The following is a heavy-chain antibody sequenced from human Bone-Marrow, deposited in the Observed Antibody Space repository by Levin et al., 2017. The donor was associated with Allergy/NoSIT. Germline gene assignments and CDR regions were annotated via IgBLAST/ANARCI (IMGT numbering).Heavy chain of an antibody. V-gene: IGHV3-74*01. Sequence: GGSLRLSCAASGFTFSSYWMHWVRQAPGKGLVWVSRINYDGSTTTYVDSVKGRFSISRDNAKNTLYLQMNSLRAEDTAVYYCARAGVSSGWAYHFDFWGQGTLVTVSS. CDR3: ARAGVSSGWAYHFDF. CDR1: GFTFSSYW. CDR2: INYDGSTT. D-gene: IGHD6-19*01. J-gene: IGHJ4*02.